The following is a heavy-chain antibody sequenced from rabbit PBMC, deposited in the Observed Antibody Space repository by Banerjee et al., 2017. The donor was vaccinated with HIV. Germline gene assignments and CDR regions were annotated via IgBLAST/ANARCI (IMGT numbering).Heavy chain of an antibody. V-gene: IGHV1S45*01. Sequence: QEQLVESGGGLVQPEGSLTLTCTASGFSLSNNYVMCWVRQAPGKGLEWIGCIATGSSGNTVYASWAKGRFTISKTSSTTVTLQMTSLTAADTATYFCARDLAGVIGWNFNLWGPGTLVTVS. D-gene: IGHD4-1*01. CDR3: ARDLAGVIGWNFNL. CDR2: IATGSSGNT. J-gene: IGHJ4*01. CDR1: GFSLSNNYV.